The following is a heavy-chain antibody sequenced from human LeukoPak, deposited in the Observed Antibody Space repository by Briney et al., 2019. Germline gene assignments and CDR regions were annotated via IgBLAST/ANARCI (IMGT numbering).Heavy chain of an antibody. D-gene: IGHD3-9*01. V-gene: IGHV3-30*02. CDR2: IRYDGSNK. CDR3: ARELRYFDWFDADAFDI. CDR1: GFTFSSYG. Sequence: PGGSLRLSCAASGFTFSSYGMHWVRQAPGKGLEWVAFIRYDGSNKYYADSVKGRFTISRDNSKNTLYLQMNSLRAEDTAVYYCARELRYFDWFDADAFDIWGQGTMVTVSS. J-gene: IGHJ3*02.